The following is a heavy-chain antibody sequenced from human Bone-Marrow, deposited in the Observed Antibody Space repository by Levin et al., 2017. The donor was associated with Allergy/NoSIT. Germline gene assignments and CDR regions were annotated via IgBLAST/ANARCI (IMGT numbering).Heavy chain of an antibody. CDR3: ARDRVYDFWSLDY. D-gene: IGHD3-3*01. CDR1: GGTFSSYA. CDR2: IIPIFGTA. V-gene: IGHV1-69*13. Sequence: SVKVSCKASGGTFSSYAISWVRQAPGQGLEWMGGIIPIFGTANYAQKFQGRVTITADESTSTAYMELSSLRSEDTAVYYCARDRVYDFWSLDYWGQGTLVTVSS. J-gene: IGHJ4*02.